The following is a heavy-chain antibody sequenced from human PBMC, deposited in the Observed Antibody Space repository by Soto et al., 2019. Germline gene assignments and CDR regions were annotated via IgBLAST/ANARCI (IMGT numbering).Heavy chain of an antibody. Sequence: PSETLSLTCTVSGGSISSSSYYWGWIRQPPGKGLEWIGSIYYSGSTYYNPSLKSRVTISVDTSKNQFSLKLSSVTAADTAVYYFARVQSDTIFGVVTGPPRRFDRWGQGSQVADYS. V-gene: IGHV4-39*01. CDR1: GGSISSSSYY. CDR2: IYYSGST. D-gene: IGHD3-3*01. CDR3: ARVQSDTIFGVVTGPPRRFDR. J-gene: IGHJ5*02.